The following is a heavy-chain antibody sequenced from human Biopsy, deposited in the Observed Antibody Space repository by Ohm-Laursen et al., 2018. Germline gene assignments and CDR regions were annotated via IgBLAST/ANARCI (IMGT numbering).Heavy chain of an antibody. CDR3: ARRPYGGTRYWYFDL. J-gene: IGHJ2*01. CDR1: GDSISRFY. V-gene: IGHV4-59*06. CDR2: IYYSGTT. Sequence: SDTLSLTCTLSGDSISRFYWSWIRQHPGKGLEWIGYIYYSGTTYYNPSLKSLVTISVDTSKNQFSLKLNSVTAADTAVYYCARRPYGGTRYWYFDLWGRGTLVTVSS. D-gene: IGHD4-23*01.